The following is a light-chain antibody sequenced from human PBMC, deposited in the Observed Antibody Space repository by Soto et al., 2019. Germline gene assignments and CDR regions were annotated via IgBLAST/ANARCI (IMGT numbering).Light chain of an antibody. CDR3: QQYNNWPPYT. J-gene: IGKJ2*01. CDR1: QSVSSN. CDR2: GAS. Sequence: EIVMTQSPSTLSVSPGERAILSCRASQSVSSNLAWYQQKPGQAPRLLIYGASTRTTGIPARFSGSGSGTEFTRTSSSLQSEDFAGYYCQQYNNWPPYTFGQGTQLESK. V-gene: IGKV3-15*01.